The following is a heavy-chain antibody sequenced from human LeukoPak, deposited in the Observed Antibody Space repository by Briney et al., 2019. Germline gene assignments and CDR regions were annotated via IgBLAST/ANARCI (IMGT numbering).Heavy chain of an antibody. D-gene: IGHD4-11*01. CDR1: GFAFSRYD. CDR2: ISGSSGTI. CDR3: AREGAYDSNYEGRFDY. Sequence: GGSLRLSCAGSGFAFSRYDMTWVRQAPGKGLEWVSYISGSSGTINYADSVKGRITISRDNAKNSLFLQMNGLRAEDTAVYFCAREGAYDSNYEGRFDYWGQGTLVTVSS. V-gene: IGHV3-48*04. J-gene: IGHJ4*02.